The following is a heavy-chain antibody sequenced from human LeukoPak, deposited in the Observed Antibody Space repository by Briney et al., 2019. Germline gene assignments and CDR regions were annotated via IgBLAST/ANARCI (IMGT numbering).Heavy chain of an antibody. CDR1: GGTFSSYA. V-gene: IGHV1-69*05. J-gene: IGHJ4*02. CDR2: IIPIFGTA. Sequence: SVKVSCKASGGTFSSYAISWVRQAPGQGLEWTGRIIPIFGTANYAQKFQGRVTITTDESTSTAYMELSSLRSEDTAVYYCARAHFDWLLYFDYWGQGTLVTVSS. CDR3: ARAHFDWLLYFDY. D-gene: IGHD3-9*01.